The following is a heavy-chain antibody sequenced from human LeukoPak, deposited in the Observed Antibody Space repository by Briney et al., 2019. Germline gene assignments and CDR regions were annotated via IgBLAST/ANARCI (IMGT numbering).Heavy chain of an antibody. V-gene: IGHV1-18*01. D-gene: IGHD1-26*01. J-gene: IGHJ5*02. Sequence: ASVTVSCKACGYIFTFYGITWVRQAPAQGLEWMGWIRPHNGQTLYAHEVEDRVTMTTDASTSTAYMELRSLRSDDTAIYYCAKTREADLSDLWGQGTLVTVSS. CDR2: IRPHNGQT. CDR3: AKTREADLSDL. CDR1: GYIFTFYG.